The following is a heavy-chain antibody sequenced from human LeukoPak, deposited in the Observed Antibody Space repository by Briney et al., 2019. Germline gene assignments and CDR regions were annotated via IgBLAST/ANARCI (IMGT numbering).Heavy chain of an antibody. D-gene: IGHD6-13*01. CDR3: AKARIEALGTGAFDV. CDR2: FSATDGSA. CDR1: GFTFSIYA. J-gene: IGHJ3*01. Sequence: PGGSLRLSCAASGFTFSIYAMTWVRRAPGKGLECVAAFSATDGSAQYAESVKGHFTISRDNSKNTLYLQMNRMRAEDTAVYYCAKARIEALGTGAFDVWGQGTMVTVSS. V-gene: IGHV3-23*01.